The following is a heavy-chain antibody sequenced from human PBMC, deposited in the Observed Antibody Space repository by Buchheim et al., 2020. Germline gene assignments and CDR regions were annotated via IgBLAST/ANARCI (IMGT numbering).Heavy chain of an antibody. CDR2: ISYDGSNK. D-gene: IGHD4-17*01. CDR3: ARSPMTTVTSDDYFDY. CDR1: GFTFSSYA. V-gene: IGHV3-30*04. J-gene: IGHJ4*02. Sequence: QVQLVESGGGVVQPGRSLRLSCAASGFTFSSYAMHWVRQAPGKGLEWVAVISYDGSNKYYADSVKGRFTISRDNSKNTLSLQMNSLRAEDTAVYYCARSPMTTVTSDDYFDYWGQGTL.